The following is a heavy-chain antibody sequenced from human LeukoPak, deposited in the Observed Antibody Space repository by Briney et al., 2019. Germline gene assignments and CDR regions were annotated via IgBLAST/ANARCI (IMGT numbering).Heavy chain of an antibody. CDR2: INPNSGNT. Sequence: ASVKVSCKASGYTFTGYYMHWVRQAPGQGLEWMGWINPNSGNTNYAQKLQGRVTMTTDTSTSTAYMELRSLRSDDTAVYYCARDRTAYCGGDCYFDYWGQGTLVTVSS. D-gene: IGHD2-21*02. V-gene: IGHV1-18*04. CDR3: ARDRTAYCGGDCYFDY. J-gene: IGHJ4*02. CDR1: GYTFTGYY.